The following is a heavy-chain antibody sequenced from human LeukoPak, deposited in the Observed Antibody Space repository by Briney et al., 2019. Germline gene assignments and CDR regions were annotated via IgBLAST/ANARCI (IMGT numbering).Heavy chain of an antibody. CDR1: GYTFTGYY. CDR2: INPNSGGT. Sequence: ASVKVSCKASGYTFTGYYMHWVRQAPGQGLEWMGWINPNSGGTNYAQKFQGRVTMTRDTSISTAYMELSRLRSDDTAVYYCARGVDWSGSKWYASDIWGQGTMVTVSS. CDR3: ARGVDWSGSKWYASDI. J-gene: IGHJ3*02. V-gene: IGHV1-2*02. D-gene: IGHD3-9*01.